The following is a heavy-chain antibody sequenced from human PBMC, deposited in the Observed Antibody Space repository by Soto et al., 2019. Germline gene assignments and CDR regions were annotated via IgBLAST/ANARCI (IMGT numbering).Heavy chain of an antibody. D-gene: IGHD7-27*01. CDR3: ARGPSGDKVDY. CDR2: IYDGGTT. J-gene: IGHJ4*02. V-gene: IGHV4-30-4*01. Sequence: SETLSLTCTISGGSISSAAYCWSWIRQSPDKGLEWIGHIYDGGTTYSSPSLKGRVTISADTSETQFSLKLNSVSAADTAVYYCARGPSGDKVDYWGQGIQVTVSS. CDR1: GGSISSAAYC.